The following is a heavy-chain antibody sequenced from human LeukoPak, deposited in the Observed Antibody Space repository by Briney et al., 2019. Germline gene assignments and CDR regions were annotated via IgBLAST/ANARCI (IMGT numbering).Heavy chain of an antibody. CDR1: GGTFSSYA. V-gene: IGHV1-69*13. J-gene: IGHJ6*02. Sequence: SVKVSCKASGGTFSSYAISWVRQAPGQGLEWMGGIIPIFGTANYAQKFQGRVTITADESTSTAYMELSSLRSEDTAVYYCARDLNCTNGVCYNRYYYYYGMDVWGQGTTVTVSS. CDR2: IIPIFGTA. D-gene: IGHD2-8*01. CDR3: ARDLNCTNGVCYNRYYYYYGMDV.